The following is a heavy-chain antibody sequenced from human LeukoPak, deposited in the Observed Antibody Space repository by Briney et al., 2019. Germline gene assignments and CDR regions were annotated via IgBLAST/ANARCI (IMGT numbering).Heavy chain of an antibody. J-gene: IGHJ4*02. CDR1: GYSFTSYW. Sequence: GESLKISCKGSGYSFTSYWIGWVRRMPGKGLEWMGIIYPGDCDTRYSPSFKGQVTISADKSISTAYLQWSSLKASDTAMYYCARHSNYYDSSGYYLVDYWGQGTLVTVSS. V-gene: IGHV5-51*01. D-gene: IGHD3-22*01. CDR3: ARHSNYYDSSGYYLVDY. CDR2: IYPGDCDT.